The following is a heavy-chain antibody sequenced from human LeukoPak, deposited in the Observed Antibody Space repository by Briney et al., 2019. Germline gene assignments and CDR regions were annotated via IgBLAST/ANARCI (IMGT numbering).Heavy chain of an antibody. CDR1: GYTFTGYY. Sequence: ASVKVSCKASGYTFTGYYMHWVRQPPGQGLEWMGWINPNSGGTNYAQKFQGRVTMAKDTSISTAYMELSSLTSDDTAVYYCARVPGGPTRDLNYWGQGSLVTVSS. CDR3: ARVPGGPTRDLNY. CDR2: INPNSGGT. J-gene: IGHJ4*02. V-gene: IGHV1-2*02. D-gene: IGHD3-16*01.